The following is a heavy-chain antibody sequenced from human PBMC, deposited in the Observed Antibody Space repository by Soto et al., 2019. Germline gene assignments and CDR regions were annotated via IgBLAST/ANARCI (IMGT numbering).Heavy chain of an antibody. CDR1: GFTFNTYD. D-gene: IGHD2-21*01. J-gene: IGHJ5*02. CDR2: ITTSSAYI. V-gene: IGHV3-21*01. CDR3: VRSGTARLLRHSWFDT. Sequence: EVQLVESGGGLVKPGGSLRLSCAASGFTFNTYDMNWVRQAPGKGLEWVSSITTSSAYIYYADSLKGRITISRDNAKNSLFLQMNSLRAEDTAVYYCVRSGTARLLRHSWFDTGCQGTLVTVSS.